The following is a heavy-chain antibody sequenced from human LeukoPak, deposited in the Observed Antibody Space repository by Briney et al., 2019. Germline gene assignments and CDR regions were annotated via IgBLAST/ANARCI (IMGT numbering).Heavy chain of an antibody. D-gene: IGHD2-15*01. J-gene: IGHJ5*02. V-gene: IGHV4-59*01. CDR1: GGSISSYY. Sequence: PSETLSLTCTASGGSISSYYWSWIRQPPGKGLEWIGYIYYTGSTNYNPSLKSRVTISVDTSKNQFSLKLSSVTAADTAVHYCAREWSSWGQGTLVTVSS. CDR2: IYYTGST. CDR3: AREWSS.